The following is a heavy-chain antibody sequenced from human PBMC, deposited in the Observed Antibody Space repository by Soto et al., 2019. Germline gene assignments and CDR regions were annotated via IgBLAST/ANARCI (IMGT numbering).Heavy chain of an antibody. CDR3: AKLREYDFWRRTGLGPIQ. CDR1: GFTFSSYA. Sequence: GGSLRLSCAASGFTFSSYAMSWVRQAPGKGLEWVSAISGSGGSTYYADSVKGRFTISRDNSKNTLYLQMKSLRAEDKAVYYCAKLREYDFWRRTGLGPIQWGQGTLVTVSS. D-gene: IGHD3-3*01. CDR2: ISGSGGST. V-gene: IGHV3-23*01. J-gene: IGHJ4*02.